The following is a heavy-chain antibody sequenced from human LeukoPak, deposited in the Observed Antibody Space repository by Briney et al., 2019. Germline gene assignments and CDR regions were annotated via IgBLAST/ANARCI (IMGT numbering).Heavy chain of an antibody. D-gene: IGHD6-13*01. Sequence: GGSLRLSCAASGFTFSSYAMSWVRQAPGKGLEWVSAISGSGGSTYYADSVKGRFTISRDNSKNTLYLQMNSLRAEDTAVYYCARDQNQQQLAPPYDWGQGTLVTVSS. V-gene: IGHV3-23*01. CDR2: ISGSGGST. CDR1: GFTFSSYA. CDR3: ARDQNQQQLAPPYD. J-gene: IGHJ4*02.